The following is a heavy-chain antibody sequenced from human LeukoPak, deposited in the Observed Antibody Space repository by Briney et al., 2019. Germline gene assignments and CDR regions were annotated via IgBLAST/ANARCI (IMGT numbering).Heavy chain of an antibody. D-gene: IGHD3-10*01. Sequence: SGGSLRLSCAASGFTFSSYWMHWVRQVPGKGMVWVSHINSDGSSTSYADSVKGRFTISRDNAKNTLYLQMNRLRAEDTAVYFCARDKVYYGSGTYGYWGQGTLVTVSS. J-gene: IGHJ4*02. CDR2: INSDGSST. CDR1: GFTFSSYW. V-gene: IGHV3-74*01. CDR3: ARDKVYYGSGTYGY.